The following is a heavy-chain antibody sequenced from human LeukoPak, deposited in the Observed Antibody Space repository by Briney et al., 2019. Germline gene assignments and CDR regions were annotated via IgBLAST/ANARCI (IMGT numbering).Heavy chain of an antibody. J-gene: IGHJ4*02. Sequence: GGSLRLSCAASGFTFSSYAMGWVRRAPGKGLEWVSAISGSGGSTYYADSVKGRFTISRDNSKNTLYLQMNSLRAEDTAVYYCAKDTIFGVVQDYWGQGTLVTVSS. V-gene: IGHV3-23*01. CDR3: AKDTIFGVVQDY. CDR1: GFTFSSYA. D-gene: IGHD3-3*01. CDR2: ISGSGGST.